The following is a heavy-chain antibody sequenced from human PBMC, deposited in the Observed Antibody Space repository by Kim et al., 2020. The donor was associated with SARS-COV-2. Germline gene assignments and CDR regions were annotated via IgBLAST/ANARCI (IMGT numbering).Heavy chain of an antibody. J-gene: IGHJ3*02. Sequence: SETLSLTCTVSGGSISSSSYYWGWIRQPPGKGLEWIGSIYYSGSTYYNPSLKSRVTISVDTSKNQFSLKLSSVTAADTAVYYCARRGSVVDFDWLTVVAFDIWGQGTMVTVSS. CDR2: IYYSGST. D-gene: IGHD3-9*01. V-gene: IGHV4-39*01. CDR1: GGSISSSSYY. CDR3: ARRGSVVDFDWLTVVAFDI.